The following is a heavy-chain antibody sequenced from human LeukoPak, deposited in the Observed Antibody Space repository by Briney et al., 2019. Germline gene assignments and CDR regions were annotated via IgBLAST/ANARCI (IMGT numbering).Heavy chain of an antibody. J-gene: IGHJ5*02. CDR2: INHSGST. CDR1: GGSFSGYY. Sequence: PSETLSLTCAVYGGSFSGYYWSWIRQPPGKGLEWIGEINHSGSTNYNPSLKSRVTISVDTSKNQFSLKLSSVTAADTAVYYCARGLGSSGWCRHNWFDPWGQGTLVTVSS. D-gene: IGHD6-19*01. V-gene: IGHV4-34*01. CDR3: ARGLGSSGWCRHNWFDP.